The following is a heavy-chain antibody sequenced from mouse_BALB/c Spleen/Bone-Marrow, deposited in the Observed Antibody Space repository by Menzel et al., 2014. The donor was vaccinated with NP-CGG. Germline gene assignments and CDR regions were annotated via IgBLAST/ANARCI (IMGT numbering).Heavy chain of an antibody. CDR2: IDPANGNT. J-gene: IGHJ4*01. D-gene: IGHD1-2*01. CDR3: AEITTAAYYVMDY. CDR1: GFNIEDTY. V-gene: IGHV14-3*02. Sequence: CGAELVKPGASVRLSCTASGFNIEDTYMHWVKQRPVQGLEWIGRIDPANGNTKYDPKFQGKATITADTSSNTAYLQLSSLTSGDTAVYYCAEITTAAYYVMDYWGQGTSVTVPS.